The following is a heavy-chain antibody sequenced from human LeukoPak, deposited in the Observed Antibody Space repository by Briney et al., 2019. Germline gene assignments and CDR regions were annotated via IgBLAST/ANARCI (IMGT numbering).Heavy chain of an antibody. J-gene: IGHJ4*02. CDR2: ISGSGGST. D-gene: IGHD6-13*01. CDR1: GFTFSSYA. V-gene: IGHV3-23*01. CDR3: AKGNGYRSTWYSES. Sequence: GGSLRLSCAASGFTFSSYAMNWVRQTPGKGLEWVSGISGSGGSTDYADSVQGRFTISRDNSKNTLYLQMNSLRAEDTAVYYCAKGNGYRSTWYSESWGQGTLVTVSS.